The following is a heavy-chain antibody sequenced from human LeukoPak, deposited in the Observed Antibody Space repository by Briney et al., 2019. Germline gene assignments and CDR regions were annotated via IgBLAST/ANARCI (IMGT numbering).Heavy chain of an antibody. V-gene: IGHV5-51*01. CDR2: IYPGDSDT. Sequence: GESLKISCKGSGYSITSYWIGWVRQMPGKGLEWMGIIYPGDSDTRYSPSFQGQVTISADKSISTAYLQWRSLKASDTAMYYCARFGYSSSSEADYCSQGTLVTVSS. D-gene: IGHD6-6*01. CDR3: ARFGYSSSSEADY. CDR1: GYSITSYW. J-gene: IGHJ4*02.